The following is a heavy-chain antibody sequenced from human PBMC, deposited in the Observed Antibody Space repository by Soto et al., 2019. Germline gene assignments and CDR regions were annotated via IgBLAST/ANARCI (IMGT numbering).Heavy chain of an antibody. CDR2: ISSSSSTI. CDR3: XXXSXXXAY. CDR1: GFTFSSYS. J-gene: IGHJ4*02. V-gene: IGHV3-48*02. Sequence: EVQLVESGGGLVQPGGSLRLSCAASGFTFSSYSMNWVRQAPGKGLEWVSYISSSSSTIYYADSVKGRFTISRDNAKNSLYLQMNSLRDEXTAXXXXXXXSXXXAYWGQGTLVTVSS.